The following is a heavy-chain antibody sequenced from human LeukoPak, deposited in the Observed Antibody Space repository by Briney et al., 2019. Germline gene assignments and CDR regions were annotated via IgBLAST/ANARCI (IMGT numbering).Heavy chain of an antibody. CDR3: ARAFGGRDCGPYYFRY. D-gene: IGHD3-10*01. Sequence: GGSLRLSCAASGFTFSDHYMTWIRQAPGKGLEWVSYISSSGTTIYYADSVKGRFTISRDNAKSSLYLQMNSLRAEDTAVYYCARAFGGRDCGPYYFRYWGQGTLVTVSS. V-gene: IGHV3-11*01. J-gene: IGHJ4*02. CDR1: GFTFSDHY. CDR2: ISSSGTTI.